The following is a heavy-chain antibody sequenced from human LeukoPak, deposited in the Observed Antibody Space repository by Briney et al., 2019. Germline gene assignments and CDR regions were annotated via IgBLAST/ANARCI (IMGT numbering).Heavy chain of an antibody. V-gene: IGHV3-9*01. CDR3: ATYGSGSGTFFDS. Sequence: PGGSLRLSCAASGFTFDDYAMHWVRQAPGKGLEWVSGISWNSGSIGYADSVKGRFTISRDNAKNSLYLQMNSLRAEDTALYYCATYGSGSGTFFDSWGQGTLVTVSS. CDR2: ISWNSGSI. CDR1: GFTFDDYA. J-gene: IGHJ4*01. D-gene: IGHD3-10*01.